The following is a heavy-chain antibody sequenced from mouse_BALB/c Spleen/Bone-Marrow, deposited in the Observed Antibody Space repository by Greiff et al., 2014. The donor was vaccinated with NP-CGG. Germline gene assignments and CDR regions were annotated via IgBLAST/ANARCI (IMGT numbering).Heavy chain of an antibody. CDR3: ATYDYDGRFDY. V-gene: IGHV2-9*02. J-gene: IGHJ2*01. D-gene: IGHD2-4*01. CDR1: GFSLTNYG. CDR2: IWAGGST. Sequence: VQLQQSGPGLVSPSQNLCITCTVSGFSLTNYGVHWIRQPPGKGLEWLGIIWAGGSTNYSSALMSRLSISKDNSKSQVFFKMNSLQTDDTAIYYCATYDYDGRFDYWGQGTTLTVSS.